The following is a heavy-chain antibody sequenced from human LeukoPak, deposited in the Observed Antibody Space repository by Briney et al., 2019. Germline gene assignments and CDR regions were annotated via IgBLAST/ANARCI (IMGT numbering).Heavy chain of an antibody. CDR1: GYTFTSYD. V-gene: IGHV1-2*02. CDR3: ARSSGSYYGAFDI. Sequence: ASVKVSCKASGYTFTSYDINWVRQAPGQGLEWMGWINPNSGGTNYAQKFQGRVTMTRDTSISTAYMELSRLRSDDTAVYYCARSSGSYYGAFDIWGQGTMVTVSS. CDR2: INPNSGGT. D-gene: IGHD1-26*01. J-gene: IGHJ3*02.